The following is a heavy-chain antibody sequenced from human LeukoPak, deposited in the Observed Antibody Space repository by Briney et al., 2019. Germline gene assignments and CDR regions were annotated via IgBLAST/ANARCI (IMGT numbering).Heavy chain of an antibody. V-gene: IGHV3-21*01. CDR2: ISRFAEYI. CDR1: GFTLSGYT. Sequence: GGSLRLSCAASGFTLSGYTVNWVRQAPGKGLEWVASISRFAEYIYYADSVKGRFTISRDDAKNSLYLQMNSLKAEDTALYYCARDFGHQVGATRYYFDYWGQGTLVTVSS. J-gene: IGHJ4*02. D-gene: IGHD1-26*01. CDR3: ARDFGHQVGATRYYFDY.